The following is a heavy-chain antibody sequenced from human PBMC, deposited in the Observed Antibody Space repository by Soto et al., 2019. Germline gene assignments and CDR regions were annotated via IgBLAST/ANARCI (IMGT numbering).Heavy chain of an antibody. Sequence: QVQRQESGPGLVKPSETLSLTCTVSGDSISIYYWSWIRQPPGKGLEWIGYIYYSGSTNYNPSLKSRVTISVDTSENQFSLKLSSVTAADTAVYYCARYTGTYDAFDIWGQGTMVTVSS. J-gene: IGHJ3*02. D-gene: IGHD1-1*01. V-gene: IGHV4-59*08. CDR2: IYYSGST. CDR1: GDSISIYY. CDR3: ARYTGTYDAFDI.